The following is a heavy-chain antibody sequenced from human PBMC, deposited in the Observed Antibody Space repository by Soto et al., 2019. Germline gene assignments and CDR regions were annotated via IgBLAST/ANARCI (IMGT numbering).Heavy chain of an antibody. CDR2: ITADGGT. CDR3: APHVSCSGGSCQYDAFAI. D-gene: IGHD2-15*01. Sequence: EVQVLESGGGLVQPGGSLRLSCEGSEFTVSGHAMTWIRQAPGKGPEWVSTITADGGTYYADSVTGRFAMSRDTAENTLYLQMNSVGAEDTPAYYCAPHVSCSGGSCQYDAFAIRGQGTMVTVSS. V-gene: IGHV3-23*01. J-gene: IGHJ3*02. CDR1: EFTVSGHA.